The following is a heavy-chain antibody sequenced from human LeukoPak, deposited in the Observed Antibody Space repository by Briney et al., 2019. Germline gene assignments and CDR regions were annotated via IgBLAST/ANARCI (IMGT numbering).Heavy chain of an antibody. V-gene: IGHV4-59*01. D-gene: IGHD4-17*01. CDR3: ARKNFYGDYAGWFDP. J-gene: IGHJ5*02. CDR2: IYYSGST. Sequence: PSETLSLTCTVSGGSISSYYWSWIRQPPGKGLEWSGYIYYSGSTNYNPSLKSRVTISVDTSKNQFSPKLSSVTAADTAVYYCARKNFYGDYAGWFDPWGQGTLVTVSS. CDR1: GGSISSYY.